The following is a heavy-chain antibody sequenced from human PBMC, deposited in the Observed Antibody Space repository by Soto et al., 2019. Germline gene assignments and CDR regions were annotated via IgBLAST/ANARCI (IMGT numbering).Heavy chain of an antibody. CDR3: AKDLQFSGWLSAQTFDY. D-gene: IGHD6-19*01. J-gene: IGHJ4*02. CDR2: ITGSGDST. CDR1: GFTFSSHA. Sequence: EVQLLESGGGWVQTGGSLRLSCAVSGFTFSSHAMSLVRQAPGKGLECVSSITGSGDSTYYADSVKGRFTISRDKSKSTLYLQMNSLRAEDTAVYYCAKDLQFSGWLSAQTFDYWGQGTQVTVSS. V-gene: IGHV3-23*01.